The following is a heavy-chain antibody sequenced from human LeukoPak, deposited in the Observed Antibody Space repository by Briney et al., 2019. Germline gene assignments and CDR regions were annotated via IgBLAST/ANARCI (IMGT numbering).Heavy chain of an antibody. CDR3: ARDLAVRGAIKTDY. Sequence: GASVKVSCKASGYTFTSYGISWVRQAPGQGLEWMGWISAYNGNTNYAQKLQGRVTMTTDTSTSTAYMELRSLRSDDTAVYYCARDLAVRGAIKTDYWGQGTLVTVSS. J-gene: IGHJ4*02. V-gene: IGHV1-18*01. CDR2: ISAYNGNT. CDR1: GYTFTSYG. D-gene: IGHD3-10*01.